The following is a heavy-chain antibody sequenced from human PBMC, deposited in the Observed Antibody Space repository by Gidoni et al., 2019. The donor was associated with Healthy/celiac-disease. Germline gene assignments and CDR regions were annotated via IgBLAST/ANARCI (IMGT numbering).Heavy chain of an antibody. CDR1: GFTFSSYW. CDR3: ARDRSSGWSIFDY. Sequence: EVQLVESGGGLVQPGGSLRLSCAASGFTFSSYWMGWVRQVPGKGLEWVANIKQDGSEKYYVDSVKGRFTSSRDNAKNSLYLQMNSLRAEDTAVYYCARDRSSGWSIFDYWGQGTLVTVSS. D-gene: IGHD6-19*01. CDR2: IKQDGSEK. J-gene: IGHJ4*02. V-gene: IGHV3-7*01.